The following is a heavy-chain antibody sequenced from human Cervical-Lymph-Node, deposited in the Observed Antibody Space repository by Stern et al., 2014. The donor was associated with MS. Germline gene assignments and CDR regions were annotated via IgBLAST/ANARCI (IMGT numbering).Heavy chain of an antibody. CDR3: ARDRPKYYYDSSGTFDY. D-gene: IGHD3-22*01. Sequence: MQLVESGAEVKKPGASVKVSCKASGYTFTSYGISWVRQAPGQGLEWMGWISAYNGNTNYAQKLQGRVTMTTDTSTSTAYMELRSLRSDDTAVYYCARDRPKYYYDSSGTFDYWGQGTLVTVSS. CDR1: GYTFTSYG. J-gene: IGHJ4*02. V-gene: IGHV1-18*01. CDR2: ISAYNGNT.